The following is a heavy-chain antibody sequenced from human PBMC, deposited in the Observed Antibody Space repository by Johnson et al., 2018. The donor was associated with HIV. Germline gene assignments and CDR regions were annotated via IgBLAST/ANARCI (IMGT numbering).Heavy chain of an antibody. V-gene: IGHV3-30*04. J-gene: IGHJ3*02. Sequence: QVRVVESGGGVVQPGRSLRLSCAASAFSFSNYPMHWVRQAPGKGLEWVAVISYDGSDKDYADSVKGRFTISRDSSKNTLYLQINSLKTEDTAVYYCTTGFAAFDIWGQGTMVTVSS. CDR1: AFSFSNYP. CDR2: ISYDGSDK. CDR3: TTGFAAFDI.